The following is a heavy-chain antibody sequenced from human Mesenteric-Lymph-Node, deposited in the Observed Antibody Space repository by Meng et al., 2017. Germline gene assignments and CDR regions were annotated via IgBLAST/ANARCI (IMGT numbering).Heavy chain of an antibody. Sequence: SETLSLTCTVSGGSISSYYWSWIRQPPGKGLEWIGYIYYSGSTNYNPSLKSRVTISVDTSKNQFPLKLSSVTAADTAVYYCARGSSSGEGPYYFDYWGPGTLVTVSS. CDR2: IYYSGST. V-gene: IGHV4-59*12. CDR3: ARGSSSGEGPYYFDY. CDR1: GGSISSYY. J-gene: IGHJ4*02. D-gene: IGHD6-19*01.